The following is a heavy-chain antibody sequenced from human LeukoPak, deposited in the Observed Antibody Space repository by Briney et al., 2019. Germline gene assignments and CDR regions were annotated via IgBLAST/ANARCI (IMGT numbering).Heavy chain of an antibody. CDR3: ASTGSGYDAFDI. D-gene: IGHD3-3*01. J-gene: IGHJ3*02. Sequence: GGSLRLSCAASGFTFSSYAMGWVRQAPGKGLEWVSAISGSGGSTYYADSVKGRFTISRDNSKNTLYLQMNSLRAEDTAVYYCASTGSGYDAFDIWGQGTMVTVSS. CDR1: GFTFSSYA. V-gene: IGHV3-23*01. CDR2: ISGSGGST.